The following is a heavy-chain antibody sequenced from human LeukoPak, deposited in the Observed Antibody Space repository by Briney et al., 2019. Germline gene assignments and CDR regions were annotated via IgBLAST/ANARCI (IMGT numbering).Heavy chain of an antibody. V-gene: IGHV3-74*01. CDR2: IRSDGTIT. CDR3: ARDIEDGVS. CDR1: GFTFSRYW. D-gene: IGHD5-24*01. Sequence: PGGSLRLSCAASGFTFSRYWMHWVRQAPGKGLVWVARIRSDGTITSYADSVKGRFTISGDNAKNTLYLQMNSLRAEDTAVYYCARDIEDGVSWGQGTLVTVSS. J-gene: IGHJ5*02.